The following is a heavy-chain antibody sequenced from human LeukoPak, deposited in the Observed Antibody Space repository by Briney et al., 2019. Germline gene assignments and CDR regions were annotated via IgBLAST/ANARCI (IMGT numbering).Heavy chain of an antibody. CDR2: IIPIFGTT. V-gene: IGHV1-69*01. CDR3: ARSDGYGLVGI. J-gene: IGHJ3*02. D-gene: IGHD3-10*01. Sequence: SVNVSCTASGGTFSRFAISWVRQAPGHGLEWMGGIIPIFGTTNYAQKFQGRVTITADESTSTAYMELSSLRSEDTAVYYCARSDGYGLVGIWGQGTMVTVSS. CDR1: GGTFSRFA.